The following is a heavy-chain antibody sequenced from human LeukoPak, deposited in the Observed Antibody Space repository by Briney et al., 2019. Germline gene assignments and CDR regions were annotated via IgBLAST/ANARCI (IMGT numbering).Heavy chain of an antibody. V-gene: IGHV4-4*07. J-gene: IGHJ5*02. CDR2: IYTSGST. CDR1: GGSISSYY. Sequence: KPSETLSLTCTVSGGSISSYYWSWIRQPAGKGLEWIGRIYTSGSTNYTPSLKSRVTISLDKSKNQFSLKLSSVTAADTAVYYCARAHPLMVRGVIGWFDPWGQGTLVTVSS. CDR3: ARAHPLMVRGVIGWFDP. D-gene: IGHD3-10*01.